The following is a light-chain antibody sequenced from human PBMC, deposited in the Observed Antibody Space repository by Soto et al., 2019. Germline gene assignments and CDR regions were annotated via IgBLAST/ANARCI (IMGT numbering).Light chain of an antibody. CDR1: QSISSY. Sequence: EIVLTQSPATLSLSPGERATLSCRASQSISSYLAWYPQKPGQAPRLLIYGTSKRATGIPARFSGSGSGTEFTLTISSLQSEDFAVYYCQQYNNWSGTFGQGTKGDIK. CDR2: GTS. CDR3: QQYNNWSGT. V-gene: IGKV3D-15*01. J-gene: IGKJ1*01.